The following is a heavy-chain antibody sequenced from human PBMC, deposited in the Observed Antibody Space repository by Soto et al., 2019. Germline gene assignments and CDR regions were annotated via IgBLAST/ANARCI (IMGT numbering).Heavy chain of an antibody. J-gene: IGHJ3*02. CDR1: GGSISSYY. CDR2: IYYSGST. V-gene: IGHV4-59*01. CDR3: ARISSSWYGDAFDI. Sequence: QVQLQESGPGLVKPSETLSLTCTVSGGSISSYYWSWIRQPPGKGLEWIGYIYYSGSTNYNPSLKSRVTRSVDTSKNQCSLKLSSVTAADTAVYYCARISSSWYGDAFDIWGQGTMVTVSS. D-gene: IGHD6-13*01.